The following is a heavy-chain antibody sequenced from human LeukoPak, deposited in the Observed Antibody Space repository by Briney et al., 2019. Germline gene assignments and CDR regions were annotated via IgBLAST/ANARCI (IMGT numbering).Heavy chain of an antibody. D-gene: IGHD3-9*01. CDR2: ISYDGSNK. Sequence: GGSLRLSCAASGFTFSSYGMHWVRQAPGKGLEWVAVISYDGSNKYYADSVKGRFTISRDNSKNTLYLQMNSLRAEDTAVYYCAKDSSPYYDILTGYPVAIDYWGQGTLVTVSS. CDR3: AKDSSPYYDILTGYPVAIDY. J-gene: IGHJ4*02. V-gene: IGHV3-30*18. CDR1: GFTFSSYG.